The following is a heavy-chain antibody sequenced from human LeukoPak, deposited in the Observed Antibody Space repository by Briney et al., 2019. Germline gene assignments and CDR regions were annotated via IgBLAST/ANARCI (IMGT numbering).Heavy chain of an antibody. V-gene: IGHV3-74*01. CDR2: INGDGSRT. J-gene: IGHJ4*02. CDR3: ARDDKVGHTFDY. D-gene: IGHD2-2*01. CDR1: GFTFSDYY. Sequence: GGSLRLSCAASGFTFSDYYMHWVRQAPGKGLLWISHINGDGSRTGYADSVKGRFTISRDNAKNILYLQMNSLRAEDTAVYYCARDDKVGHTFDYWGQGTLVTVSS.